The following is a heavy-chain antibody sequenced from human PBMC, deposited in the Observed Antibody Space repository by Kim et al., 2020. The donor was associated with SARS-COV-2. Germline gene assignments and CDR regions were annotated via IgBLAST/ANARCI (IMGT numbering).Heavy chain of an antibody. Sequence: SETLSLTCAVYGGSFSGYSWSWIRQPPGKGLEWIWEINHSGSTNYNPSLKRRVTISFDTSKNQFALKLSSVTAADTAVYYCERSEPAAVTFEDWGQGTLVTVSS. CDR3: ERSEPAAVTFED. CDR2: INHSGST. J-gene: IGHJ4*02. D-gene: IGHD5-18*01. CDR1: GGSFSGYS. V-gene: IGHV4-34*01.